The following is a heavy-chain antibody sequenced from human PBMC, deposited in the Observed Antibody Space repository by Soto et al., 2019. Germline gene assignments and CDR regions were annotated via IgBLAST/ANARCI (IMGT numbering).Heavy chain of an antibody. CDR1: GLTFSSYW. CDR2: INIDGSSI. Sequence: EEQLVESGGGLVQPGGSLRLSCVASGLTFSSYWIHWVRQAPGKGLVWVSRINIDGSSISYADSVKGRFTISRDNAKNTLYLQMNSLRVEDTAVYYCARMGATEAYFDDWGQGTLVTVSS. V-gene: IGHV3-74*01. CDR3: ARMGATEAYFDD. J-gene: IGHJ4*02. D-gene: IGHD1-26*01.